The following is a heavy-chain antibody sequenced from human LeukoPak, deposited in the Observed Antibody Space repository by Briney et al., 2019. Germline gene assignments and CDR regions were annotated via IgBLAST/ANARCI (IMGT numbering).Heavy chain of an antibody. V-gene: IGHV1-69*04. CDR3: ARDRNYGGNSGSDC. J-gene: IGHJ4*02. D-gene: IGHD4-23*01. CDR2: IIPILGIA. Sequence: ASVKVSCKASGGTFSSYAISWVRQAPGQGLEWMGRIIPILGIANYAQRFQGRVTITADKSTSTAYMELSSLRSEDTAVYYCARDRNYGGNSGSDCWGQGTLVTVSS. CDR1: GGTFSSYA.